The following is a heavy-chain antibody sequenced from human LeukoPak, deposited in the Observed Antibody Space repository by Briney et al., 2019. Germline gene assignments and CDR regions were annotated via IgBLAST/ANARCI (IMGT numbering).Heavy chain of an antibody. V-gene: IGHV3-11*04. CDR3: ARDGELRGYSGYDFDY. D-gene: IGHD5-12*01. CDR1: GFTFSDYY. J-gene: IGHJ4*02. Sequence: GGSLRLSCAASGFTFSDYYMSWIRQAPGKGLEWVSYISSSGNTKYYADSVKGRFTISRDNAKNSLYLQMNSLRAGDTAVYYCARDGELRGYSGYDFDYWGQGTLVTVSS. CDR2: ISSSGNTK.